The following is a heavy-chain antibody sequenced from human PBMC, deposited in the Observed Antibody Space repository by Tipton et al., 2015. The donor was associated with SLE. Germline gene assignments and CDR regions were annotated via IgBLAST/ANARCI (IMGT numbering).Heavy chain of an antibody. CDR1: GFTVSSKY. Sequence: SLRLSCAASGFTVSSKYMSWVPPAPGKGLEWVLVISSGGSTYYADSVKGRFTISRDNSKNTLYLQINSLRAEDTSVYYCARVWYWNWTFDIWGQGKMVTVSS. D-gene: IGHD1-7*01. CDR3: ARVWYWNWTFDI. J-gene: IGHJ3*02. V-gene: IGHV3-53*01. CDR2: ISSGGST.